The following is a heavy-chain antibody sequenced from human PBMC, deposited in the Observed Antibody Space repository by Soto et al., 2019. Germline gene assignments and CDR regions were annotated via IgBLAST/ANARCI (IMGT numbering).Heavy chain of an antibody. D-gene: IGHD2-21*01. CDR3: ARHLVMGAWAGTKSMDV. CDR2: IYYSGST. CDR1: GGSISSSSYY. J-gene: IGHJ6*02. V-gene: IGHV4-39*01. Sequence: ASETLSLTCTVSGGSISSSSYYWGWIRQPPGKGLEWIGSIYYSGSTYYNPSLKSRVTISVDTSKNQFSLKLSSVTAADTAVYYCARHLVMGAWAGTKSMDVWGQGTTVTVYS.